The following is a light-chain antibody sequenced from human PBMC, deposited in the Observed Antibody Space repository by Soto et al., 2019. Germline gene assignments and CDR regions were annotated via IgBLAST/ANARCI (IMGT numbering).Light chain of an antibody. J-gene: IGKJ1*01. CDR1: QTISSW. V-gene: IGKV1-5*03. Sequence: DIQMTQSPSSLSVSVGGRVAITCRASQTISSWLSWYQQKLGKAPKRLIYKASTLKSGVPSRFSGSGSETEFTLTIRSLQPDDFATSYCQHYNSYSEAFRQGTKVDIK. CDR3: QHYNSYSEA. CDR2: KAS.